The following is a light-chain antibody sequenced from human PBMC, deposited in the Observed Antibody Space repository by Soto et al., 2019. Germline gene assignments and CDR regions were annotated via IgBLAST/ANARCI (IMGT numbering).Light chain of an antibody. CDR1: QSVSSSY. CDR2: GAS. CDR3: QQYNKWPPIT. J-gene: IGKJ5*01. Sequence: EIVLTQSPGTLSLSPGERATLSCRASQSVSSSYLAWYQQKPGQAPRLLIYGASSRATGIPDRFSGSGSGTDFTLTISRLEPEDSAVYYCQQYNKWPPITFGQGTRLEIK. V-gene: IGKV3-20*01.